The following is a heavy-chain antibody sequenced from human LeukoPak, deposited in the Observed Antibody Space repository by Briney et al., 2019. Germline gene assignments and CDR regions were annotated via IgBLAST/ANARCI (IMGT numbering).Heavy chain of an antibody. Sequence: GGSLRLSCAASGFTFSSYAMSWVRQAPGKGLEWVSAISGSGGSTYYADSVKGRFTISRDNSKNTLYLQMNSLRAEDTAVYYCAKGDITMVRGVMRVGFDPWGQGTLVTVSS. V-gene: IGHV3-23*01. J-gene: IGHJ5*02. CDR2: ISGSGGST. CDR3: AKGDITMVRGVMRVGFDP. D-gene: IGHD3-10*01. CDR1: GFTFSSYA.